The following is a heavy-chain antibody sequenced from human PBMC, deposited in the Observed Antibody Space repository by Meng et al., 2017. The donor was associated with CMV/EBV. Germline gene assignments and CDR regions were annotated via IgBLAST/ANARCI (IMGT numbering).Heavy chain of an antibody. CDR2: INHSGST. CDR3: ARVWDSGWDY. Sequence: LQRLGQGMLQPPEALSLPGAGYGGTLSGYYWSCIRQPPGKRLEWIGEINHSGSTNYNPSLKSRVTISVDTSKNQFSLKLSSVTAADTAVYYCARVWDSGWDYWGQGTLVTVSS. CDR1: GGTLSGYY. J-gene: IGHJ4*02. D-gene: IGHD3-22*01. V-gene: IGHV4-34*01.